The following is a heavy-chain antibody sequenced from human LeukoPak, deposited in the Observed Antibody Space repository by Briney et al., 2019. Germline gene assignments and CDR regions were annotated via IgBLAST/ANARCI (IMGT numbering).Heavy chain of an antibody. J-gene: IGHJ4*02. D-gene: IGHD1-1*01. CDR3: AKYINVPGTQLLGDY. CDR2: ICASGRCT. Sequence: GGSLRLSCAASGFSFVNNAMGWVRQAPGKGLEWVSGICASGRCTFYAAPVRGRFTVSRDNFKNSLYLQMNNLRAEDTAVYYCAKYINVPGTQLLGDYWGQGALVTISS. CDR1: GFSFVNNA. V-gene: IGHV3-23*01.